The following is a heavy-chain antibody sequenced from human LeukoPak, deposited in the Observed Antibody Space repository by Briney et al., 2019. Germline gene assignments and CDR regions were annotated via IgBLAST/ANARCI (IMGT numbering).Heavy chain of an antibody. CDR3: ARAPRGSWYFDY. J-gene: IGHJ4*02. D-gene: IGHD6-13*01. V-gene: IGHV4-59*08. CDR1: GGSMSSNY. CDR2: IYNSGTIYYSGST. Sequence: SETLSLTCTVSGGSMSSNYWSWIRQPPGKGLEWIGYIYNSGTIYYSGSTNYNPSLLSRVTISVDTSKNQFSLKLRSVTAADTAVYYCARAPRGSWYFDYWGQGTLVTVSS.